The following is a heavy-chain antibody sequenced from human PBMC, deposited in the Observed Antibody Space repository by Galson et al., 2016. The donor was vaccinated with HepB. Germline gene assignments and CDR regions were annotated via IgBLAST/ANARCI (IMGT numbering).Heavy chain of an antibody. Sequence: SLRLSCAASGFIFNNYAMHWVRQAPGKGLEWVAVISDDGSNKYYADSVKGRFTISRDNSKNKLYLQMNSLRAEDTAVFYCARDDFWTGPPSASFSFDYWGQGTLVTVSS. V-gene: IGHV3-30-3*01. CDR1: GFIFNNYA. CDR3: ARDDFWTGPPSASFSFDY. D-gene: IGHD3/OR15-3a*01. J-gene: IGHJ4*02. CDR2: ISDDGSNK.